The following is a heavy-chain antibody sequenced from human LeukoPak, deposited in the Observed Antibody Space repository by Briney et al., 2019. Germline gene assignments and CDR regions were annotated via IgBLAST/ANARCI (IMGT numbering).Heavy chain of an antibody. Sequence: SETLSLTCTVSGGSISISTYYWGWIRQPPGKGLEWIGNSYYIGSTYYNPSLKSRVTISVDTSKNQFSLRLSSVTAADTAVYYCARLGTGYDSSGYSIGWFDPWGQGTLVTVSS. V-gene: IGHV4-39*01. J-gene: IGHJ5*02. CDR1: GGSISISTYY. D-gene: IGHD3-22*01. CDR3: ARLGTGYDSSGYSIGWFDP. CDR2: SYYIGST.